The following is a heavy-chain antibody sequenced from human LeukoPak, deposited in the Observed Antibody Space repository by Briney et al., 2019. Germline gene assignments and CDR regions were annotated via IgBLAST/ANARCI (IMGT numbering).Heavy chain of an antibody. Sequence: SETLSLTCTVSGGSISSHYWSWIRQPPGKGLEWIGYIYYSGSTNYNPSLKSRVTISVDTSKNQFSLKLSSVTAADTAVYYCARSDERLDNSFDPWGQGTLVTVSS. CDR1: GGSISSHY. CDR3: ARSDERLDNSFDP. D-gene: IGHD3-16*01. CDR2: IYYSGST. V-gene: IGHV4-59*11. J-gene: IGHJ5*02.